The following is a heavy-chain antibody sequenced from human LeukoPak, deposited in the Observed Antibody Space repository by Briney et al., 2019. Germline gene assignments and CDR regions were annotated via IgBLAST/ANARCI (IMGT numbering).Heavy chain of an antibody. CDR3: ATSKGSGSSSFDY. J-gene: IGHJ4*02. CDR1: GCTFSSYN. D-gene: IGHD6-6*01. Sequence: GGSLRLSCAASGCTFSSYNMNWVRQAPGMGLEWVSYISGSSGTIYYADSVKGRFTISRDNVRNSLYLQMNSLRDEDTAVYYCATSKGSGSSSFDYWGQGTLVTVSS. V-gene: IGHV3-48*02. CDR2: ISGSSGTI.